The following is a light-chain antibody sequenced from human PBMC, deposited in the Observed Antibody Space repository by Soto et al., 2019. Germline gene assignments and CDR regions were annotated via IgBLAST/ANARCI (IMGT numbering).Light chain of an antibody. J-gene: IGKJ4*01. CDR3: QQSYSIPLT. Sequence: DIVMTQSPDSLAVSLGERATINCKSSQSVLYSSSNKNYLAWYQQKPGQPPKLLIHWASTRESGVPDRFSGSGSETDFTLPISSLQAEDVAVYYCQQSYSIPLTFGGGTKVEIK. V-gene: IGKV4-1*01. CDR2: WAS. CDR1: QSVLYSSSNKNY.